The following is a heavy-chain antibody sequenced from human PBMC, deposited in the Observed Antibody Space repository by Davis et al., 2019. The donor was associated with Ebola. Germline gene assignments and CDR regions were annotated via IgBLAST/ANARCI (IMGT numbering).Heavy chain of an antibody. CDR1: GYDFTSSW. D-gene: IGHD3-9*01. Sequence: GESLKISCKGSGYDFTSSWIAWVRLMPGKGLEWMGIIFPRDSDTRYSPSFRGQVTISADNSMKTAFLHWSSLKASDTAIYYCASLRRSITGFDDGYDIWGQGTMVTVSS. CDR2: IFPRDSDT. CDR3: ASLRRSITGFDDGYDI. V-gene: IGHV5-51*01. J-gene: IGHJ3*02.